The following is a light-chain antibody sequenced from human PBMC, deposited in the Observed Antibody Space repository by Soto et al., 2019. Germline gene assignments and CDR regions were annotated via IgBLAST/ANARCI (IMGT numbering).Light chain of an antibody. CDR1: QSVSRY. CDR3: QQRSDWPST. Sequence: EIVLTQSPATLSLSPGERATLSCRASQSVSRYLAWYQQKPVQAPRLLIYDASNRATCIPARFSGSGSGTDFTLTISSLETEDFAVYYCQQRSDWPSTFGGGTKVQIK. CDR2: DAS. J-gene: IGKJ4*01. V-gene: IGKV3-11*01.